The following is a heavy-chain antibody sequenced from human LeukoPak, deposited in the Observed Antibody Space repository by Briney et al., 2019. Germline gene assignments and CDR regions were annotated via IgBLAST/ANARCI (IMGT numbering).Heavy chain of an antibody. J-gene: IGHJ4*02. CDR1: GYTFSRYA. V-gene: IGHV1-3*01. D-gene: IGHD2-21*01. CDR3: ARANSKSVVATGY. Sequence: GASVKVSCKAYGYTFSRYAMHWMRQAPGQSLEWMGWINGGSGYTKYAQEFQGRVTMTRDTSISTAYMELSRLRSDDTAVYYCARANSKSVVATGYWGQGTLVTVSS. CDR2: INGGSGYT.